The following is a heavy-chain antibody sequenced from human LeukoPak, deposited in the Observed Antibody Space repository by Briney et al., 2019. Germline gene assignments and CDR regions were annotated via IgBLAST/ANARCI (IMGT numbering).Heavy chain of an antibody. D-gene: IGHD3-10*01. CDR2: INPNSGGT. J-gene: IGHJ5*02. CDR1: GYTFTGYY. CDR3: ARDPRRGSGRPTNWFDP. Sequence: ASVKVSCKASGYTFTGYYMHWVRQAPGQGLEWMGWINPNSGGTNYAQKFQGRVTMTRDTSISTAYMELSRLRSDDTAVYYCARDPRRGSGRPTNWFDPWGQGTLVTVSS. V-gene: IGHV1-2*02.